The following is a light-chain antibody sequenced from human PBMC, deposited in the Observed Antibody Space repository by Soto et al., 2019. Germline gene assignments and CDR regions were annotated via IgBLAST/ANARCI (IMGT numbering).Light chain of an antibody. J-gene: IGKJ1*01. CDR1: QSISSW. Sequence: IQMTQSPSTLSASVGDRVTITCLASQSISSWLAWYQQKPGKAPKLLIYDASSLESGVPSRFSGSGSGTEFTLTISSLQPDDFATYYCQQYNIYSWTFGQGTKVDI. V-gene: IGKV1-5*01. CDR3: QQYNIYSWT. CDR2: DAS.